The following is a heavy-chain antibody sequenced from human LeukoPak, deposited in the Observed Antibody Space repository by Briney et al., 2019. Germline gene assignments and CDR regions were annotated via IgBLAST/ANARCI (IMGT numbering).Heavy chain of an antibody. CDR2: IIPIFGTA. CDR3: ARDRDGYNNFDY. Sequence: SVKVSCKASGGTFSSYAISWVRQAPGQGLEWMGGIIPIFGTANYAQKFQGRVTITADKSTSTAYMELSSLRSEDTAVYYCARDRDGYNNFDYWGQGTLVTVSS. V-gene: IGHV1-69*06. J-gene: IGHJ4*02. D-gene: IGHD5-24*01. CDR1: GGTFSSYA.